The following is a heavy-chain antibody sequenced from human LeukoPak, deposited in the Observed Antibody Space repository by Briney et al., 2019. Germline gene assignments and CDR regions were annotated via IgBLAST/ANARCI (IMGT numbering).Heavy chain of an antibody. CDR1: GYTFTSYA. J-gene: IGHJ4*02. CDR3: ARAEYSITMVRGVIQFLDY. D-gene: IGHD3-10*01. V-gene: IGHV1-3*01. Sequence: ASVKVSCKASGYTFTSYAMHWVRQAPGQRLEWMGWINAGNGNTKYSQKFQGRVTITRDTSASTAYMELSSLRSEDTAVYYCARAEYSITMVRGVIQFLDYWGQGTLVTASS. CDR2: INAGNGNT.